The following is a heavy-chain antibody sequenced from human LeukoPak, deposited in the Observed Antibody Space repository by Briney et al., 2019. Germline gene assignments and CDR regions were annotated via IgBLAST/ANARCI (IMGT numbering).Heavy chain of an antibody. CDR1: GGSLSSDAYY. J-gene: IGHJ4*02. Sequence: SETLSLTCTVSGGSLSSDAYYWSWIRQHPGKGLEWIGYIYYSGSTYYNPSLESRGTISVDTSKNQFSLRLSSVTAADTAVYYCARAPLNGGKSYWGQGTLVTVSA. CDR3: ARAPLNGGKSY. D-gene: IGHD4-23*01. V-gene: IGHV4-31*03. CDR2: IYYSGST.